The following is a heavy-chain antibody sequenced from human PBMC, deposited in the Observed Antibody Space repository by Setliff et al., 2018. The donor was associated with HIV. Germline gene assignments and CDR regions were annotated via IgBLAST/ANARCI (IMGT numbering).Heavy chain of an antibody. CDR1: GYTFTSYY. D-gene: IGHD5-18*01. V-gene: IGHV1-46*01. CDR3: ARALEPPSIQLWPSGFDY. J-gene: IGHJ4*02. CDR2: INPSGGRT. Sequence: ASVKVSCKASGYTFTSYYIHWVRQVPGQGLEWMGIINPSGGRTSYAQKFQGRVTMTRGTSTSTVYMELSTLRSEDTAVYYCARALEPPSIQLWPSGFDYWGQGTLVTVSS.